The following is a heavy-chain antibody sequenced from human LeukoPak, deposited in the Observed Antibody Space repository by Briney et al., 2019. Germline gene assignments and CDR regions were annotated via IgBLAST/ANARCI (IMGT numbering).Heavy chain of an antibody. CDR1: GFTFSIYN. D-gene: IGHD6-13*01. CDR2: ISSTSSTI. Sequence: GGSLRLSCAASGFTFSIYNMNWVRQAPGKGLEWVSYISSTSSTIHYADSVKGRFTISRDNAKNSLYLQMNSLRDEDTAMYYCARDQISSSLYKEPLDYWGQGTLVTVSS. V-gene: IGHV3-48*02. J-gene: IGHJ4*02. CDR3: ARDQISSSLYKEPLDY.